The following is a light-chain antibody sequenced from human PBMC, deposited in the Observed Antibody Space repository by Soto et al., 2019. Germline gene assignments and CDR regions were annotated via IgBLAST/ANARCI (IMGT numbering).Light chain of an antibody. CDR2: RNN. Sequence: QSVLTQPPSASGTPGQRVTISCSGSSSNIGSNYVYWYQQLPGTAPKLLIYRNNQRPSGVPDRFSGSKSGTSAALAISGLRSDDEADYYCAAWDDSRSGSYVFGTGTKLTVL. V-gene: IGLV1-47*01. J-gene: IGLJ1*01. CDR3: AAWDDSRSGSYV. CDR1: SSNIGSNY.